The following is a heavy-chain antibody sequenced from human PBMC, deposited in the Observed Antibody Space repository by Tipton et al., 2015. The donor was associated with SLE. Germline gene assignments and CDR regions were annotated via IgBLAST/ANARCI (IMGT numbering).Heavy chain of an antibody. D-gene: IGHD6-6*01. CDR1: GDSISSSY. Sequence: LRLSCTVSGDSISSSYWSWLRQPPGKGPEWIGFIHPSGSTNYNPSLRSRVTISIDTSKNQFSLGLNSVTAADTAVYYCARLKIGRPQERYFDLWGRGTLLTVSS. J-gene: IGHJ2*01. CDR2: IHPSGST. V-gene: IGHV4-4*09. CDR3: ARLKIGRPQERYFDL.